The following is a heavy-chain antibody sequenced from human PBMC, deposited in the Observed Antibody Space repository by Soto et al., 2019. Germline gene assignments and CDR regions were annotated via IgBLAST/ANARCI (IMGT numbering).Heavy chain of an antibody. CDR1: GSNFSSYA. V-gene: IGHV1-69*13. J-gene: IGHJ6*02. CDR3: ARDKGIQLWSNYYYYGMDV. CDR2: IIPIFGTA. Sequence: ASLKVSRKASGSNFSSYAISWVRQAPGQGLEWMGGIIPIFGTANYAQKFQGRVTITADESTSTAYMELSSLRSEDTAVYYRARDKGIQLWSNYYYYGMDVWGQGTTVTVSS. D-gene: IGHD5-18*01.